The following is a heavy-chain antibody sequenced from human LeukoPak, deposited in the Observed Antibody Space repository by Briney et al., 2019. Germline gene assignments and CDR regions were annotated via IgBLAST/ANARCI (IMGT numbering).Heavy chain of an antibody. D-gene: IGHD2/OR15-2a*01. V-gene: IGHV3-48*04. CDR3: VSFYETY. CDR2: ISPTSGTI. J-gene: IGHJ4*02. Sequence: GSLRLSCVASGFTVNSYCMNWVRQAPGKGLEWISYISPTSGTIFYADSVKGRFTISKDNAKNTVYLQMNSLRAEDTAVYYCVSFYETYWGRGTLVTVSS. CDR1: GFTVNSYC.